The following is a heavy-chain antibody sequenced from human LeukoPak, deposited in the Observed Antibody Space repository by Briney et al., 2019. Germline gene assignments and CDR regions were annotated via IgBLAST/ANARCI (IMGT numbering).Heavy chain of an antibody. CDR2: IIPILGIA. Sequence: ASVKVSCKASGGAFTSYTISWVRQAPGQGLEWMGRIIPILGIANYAQKFQGRVTITADKSTSTAYMELSSLRSEDTAVFYCARGHQPPYYGMDVWGQGTTVTVSS. CDR1: GGAFTSYT. V-gene: IGHV1-69*02. J-gene: IGHJ6*02. CDR3: ARGHQPPYYGMDV.